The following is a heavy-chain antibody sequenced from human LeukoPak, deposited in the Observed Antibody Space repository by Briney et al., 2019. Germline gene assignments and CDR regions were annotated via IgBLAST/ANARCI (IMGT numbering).Heavy chain of an antibody. D-gene: IGHD4-11*01. J-gene: IGHJ6*03. Sequence: GGSLRLSCAASGFTVSSNYMSWVRQAPGKGLEWVSITYSGSSTYYSDSVKGRFTISRDNSKNTLYLQMNSLRAEDTAVYYCATEKGTVTTYSYSMDVWGRGTTVTVSS. CDR2: TYSGSST. CDR3: ATEKGTVTTYSYSMDV. CDR1: GFTVSSNY. V-gene: IGHV3-53*01.